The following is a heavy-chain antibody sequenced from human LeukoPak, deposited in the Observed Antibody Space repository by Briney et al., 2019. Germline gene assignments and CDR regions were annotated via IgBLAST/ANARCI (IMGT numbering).Heavy chain of an antibody. D-gene: IGHD6-19*01. CDR1: GYTFTGYY. Sequence: GASVKVSCKASGYTFTGYYMHWVRQAPGQGLEWMGWINPNSGGTNYAQKIQGRVTMNRDTSISTANMELSRMRSDYTPLYYLASEAREYSSACSAYWGQGTLVSVYS. V-gene: IGHV1-2*02. CDR2: INPNSGGT. J-gene: IGHJ4*02. CDR3: ASEAREYSSACSAY.